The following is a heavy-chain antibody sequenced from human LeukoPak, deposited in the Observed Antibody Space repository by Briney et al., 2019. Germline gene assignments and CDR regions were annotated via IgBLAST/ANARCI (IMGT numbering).Heavy chain of an antibody. V-gene: IGHV4-34*01. D-gene: IGHD3-3*01. J-gene: IGHJ5*02. CDR1: GGSFSGYY. Sequence: SETLSLTCAVYGGSFSGYYWSWIRQPPGKGLEWIGEINHSGSTNYNPSLKSRVTLSVDTSKKQFSLKLSSVTAADTAVYYCAWKNYDSWSGYPNWFDPWGQGTLVTVSS. CDR2: INHSGST. CDR3: AWKNYDSWSGYPNWFDP.